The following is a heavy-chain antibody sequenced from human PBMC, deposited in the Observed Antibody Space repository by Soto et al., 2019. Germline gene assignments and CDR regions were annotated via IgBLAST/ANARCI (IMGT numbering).Heavy chain of an antibody. Sequence: LGESLKISCKGSGYNFNNYWISWVRQMPGKGLEWMGRIDPYDSYTNYSPSFQGHVTISVDKSISTAYLQWSSLKASDTAMYYCARLDIAAARDGMDVWGQGTTVTVSS. V-gene: IGHV5-10-1*01. CDR2: IDPYDSYT. CDR3: ARLDIAAARDGMDV. CDR1: GYNFNNYW. D-gene: IGHD6-13*01. J-gene: IGHJ6*02.